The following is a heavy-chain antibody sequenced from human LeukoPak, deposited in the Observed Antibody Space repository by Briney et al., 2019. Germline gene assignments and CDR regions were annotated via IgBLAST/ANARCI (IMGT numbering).Heavy chain of an antibody. CDR3: ARRGGTVAGNYFDY. Sequence: PSETLSLTCTVSGGSISTGSYYWGWIRQPPGKGLEWIGNIYYSGSTHFNPSLRSRVTMSVDTSKNQFSLKLSSVTAADTAVYYCARRGGTVAGNYFDYWGQGTLVTVSS. D-gene: IGHD6-19*01. V-gene: IGHV4-39*01. CDR1: GGSISTGSYY. J-gene: IGHJ4*02. CDR2: IYYSGST.